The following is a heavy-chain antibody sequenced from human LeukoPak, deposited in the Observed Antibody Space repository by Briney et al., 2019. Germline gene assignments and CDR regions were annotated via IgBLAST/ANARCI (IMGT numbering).Heavy chain of an antibody. Sequence: SETLSLTCAVYGGSFSGYYWSWIRQPPGKGLEWIGEINHSGSTNYNPSLKSRVTISVDTSKNQFSLKLSSVTAADTAVYYCAREMTTVSLVYYYYYMDVWGKGTTVTVSS. CDR3: AREMTTVSLVYYYYYMDV. CDR1: GGSFSGYY. J-gene: IGHJ6*03. CDR2: INHSGST. D-gene: IGHD4-11*01. V-gene: IGHV4-34*01.